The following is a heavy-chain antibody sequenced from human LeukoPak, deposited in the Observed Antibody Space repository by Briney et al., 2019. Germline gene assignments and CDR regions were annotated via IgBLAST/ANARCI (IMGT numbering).Heavy chain of an antibody. CDR3: AKGPGIAAAGIVDY. J-gene: IGHJ4*02. Sequence: HPGGSLRLSCAASGFTFSSYAMNWVRPAPGKGLEWVSAISGSGGSTYYADSVKGRFTISRDNSKNTLFLQMNTLRGEDTAVYYCAKGPGIAAAGIVDYWGQGTLITVSS. V-gene: IGHV3-23*01. CDR1: GFTFSSYA. D-gene: IGHD6-13*01. CDR2: ISGSGGST.